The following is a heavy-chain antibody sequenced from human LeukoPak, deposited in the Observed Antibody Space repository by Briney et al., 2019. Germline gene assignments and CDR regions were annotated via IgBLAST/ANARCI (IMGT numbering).Heavy chain of an antibody. Sequence: GASVKVSCKASGYTFTGYYMHWVRQAPGQGLEWMGRINPNSGGTNYAQKFQGRVTMTRDTSISTAYMELSRLRSDDTAVYYCARVPFSSSWPKDAFDIWGQGTMVTVSS. CDR1: GYTFTGYY. J-gene: IGHJ3*02. CDR2: INPNSGGT. V-gene: IGHV1-2*06. D-gene: IGHD6-13*01. CDR3: ARVPFSSSWPKDAFDI.